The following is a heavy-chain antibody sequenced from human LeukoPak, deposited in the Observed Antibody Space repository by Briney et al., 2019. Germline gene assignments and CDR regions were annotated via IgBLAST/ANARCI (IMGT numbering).Heavy chain of an antibody. J-gene: IGHJ2*01. V-gene: IGHV1-69*06. CDR1: GFTFSSYA. CDR2: IIPIFGTA. D-gene: IGHD3-10*01. CDR3: ASNNWFGDLLEYFDL. Sequence: GGSLRLSCAASGFTFSSYAISWVRQAPGQGLEWMGGIIPIFGTANYAQKFQGRVTITADKSTSTAYMELSSLRSEDTAVYYCASNNWFGDLLEYFDLWGRGTLVTVSS.